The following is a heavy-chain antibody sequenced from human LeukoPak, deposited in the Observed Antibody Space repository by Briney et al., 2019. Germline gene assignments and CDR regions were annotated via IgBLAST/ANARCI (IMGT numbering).Heavy chain of an antibody. Sequence: SETLSLTCTVSSGSISSYYWSWIRQPAGKGLEWIGRIHASGRTNYNPSLKSQVTMSVDTSNNQISLKLSSVTAPDTAVYYCARGFQYYYGSASYTDAFDIWGQGTMVTVSS. CDR1: SGSISSYY. CDR3: ARGFQYYYGSASYTDAFDI. V-gene: IGHV4-4*07. J-gene: IGHJ3*02. D-gene: IGHD3-10*01. CDR2: IHASGRT.